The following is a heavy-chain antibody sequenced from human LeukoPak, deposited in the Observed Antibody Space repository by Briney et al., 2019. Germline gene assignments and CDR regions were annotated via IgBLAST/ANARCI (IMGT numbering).Heavy chain of an antibody. D-gene: IGHD3-10*01. CDR2: IRYDGSNK. J-gene: IGHJ4*02. V-gene: IGHV3-30*02. CDR1: GFTFSSYA. CDR3: AKSQLIGSYHPPGY. Sequence: GGSLRLSCAASGFTFSSYAMSWVRQAPGKGLEWVAFIRYDGSNKYYADSVKGRFTISRDNSKNTLYLQMNSLRAEDTAVYYCAKSQLIGSYHPPGYWGQGTLVTVSS.